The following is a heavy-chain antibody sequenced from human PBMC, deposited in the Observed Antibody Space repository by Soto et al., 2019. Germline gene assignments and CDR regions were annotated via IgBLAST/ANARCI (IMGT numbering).Heavy chain of an antibody. D-gene: IGHD3-16*01. V-gene: IGHV1-69*08. Sequence: QVQLVQSGAEVKKPGSSVKVSCKASGGTFSSYTISWVRQAPGQGLEWMGRIIPILGIANYAQKFQGRVTITADKSTSTDYMELSSLRSEDTAVYYCARDGGAGGSIRPWGQGTLVTVSS. J-gene: IGHJ5*02. CDR1: GGTFSSYT. CDR3: ARDGGAGGSIRP. CDR2: IIPILGIA.